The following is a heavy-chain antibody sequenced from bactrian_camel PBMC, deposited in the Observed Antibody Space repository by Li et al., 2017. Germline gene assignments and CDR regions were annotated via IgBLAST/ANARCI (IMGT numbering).Heavy chain of an antibody. CDR2: LYTPDGST. V-gene: IGHV3S40*01. CDR1: GYTKRRGC. CDR3: AQSCTLDWVPPLRAPY. J-gene: IGHJ4*01. Sequence: VQLVESGGDSVQTGGSLRLSCVISGYTKRRGCMGWFRQAPGSEREGLTALYTPDGSTSIANFAKGRFTSSQDNAKNTVDLQMNDLKPEESGTYYCAQSCTLDWVPPLRAPYWGQGTQVTVS. D-gene: IGHD5*01.